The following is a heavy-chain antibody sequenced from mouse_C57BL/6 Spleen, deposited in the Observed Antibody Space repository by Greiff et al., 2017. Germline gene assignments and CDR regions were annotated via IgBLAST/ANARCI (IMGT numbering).Heavy chain of an antibody. Sequence: QVQLQQSGAELMKPGASVKLSCKASGYTFTSYWITWVKQRPGQGLEWIGDIYPGSGSTNYNEKFKSKATLTVDTSSSTAYMQLSSLTSEDSAVYYCAREYDGYYNYWGQGTTLTVSS. J-gene: IGHJ2*01. CDR3: AREYDGYYNY. CDR1: GYTFTSYW. D-gene: IGHD2-3*01. V-gene: IGHV1-55*01. CDR2: IYPGSGST.